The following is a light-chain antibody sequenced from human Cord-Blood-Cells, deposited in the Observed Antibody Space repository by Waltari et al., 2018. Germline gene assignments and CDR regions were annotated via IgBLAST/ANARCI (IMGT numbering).Light chain of an antibody. J-gene: IGLJ3*02. CDR1: SSYVGGYNH. CDR3: SSYTSSSTWV. CDR2: DVS. Sequence: QSALTQPASVSGSPGQSIPIPCTGTSSYVGGYNHASWYQQHPGKAPKLMIYDVSKRPSGVSNRFSGSKSGNTASLTISGLQAEDEADYYCSSYTSSSTWVFGGGTKLTVL. V-gene: IGLV2-14*01.